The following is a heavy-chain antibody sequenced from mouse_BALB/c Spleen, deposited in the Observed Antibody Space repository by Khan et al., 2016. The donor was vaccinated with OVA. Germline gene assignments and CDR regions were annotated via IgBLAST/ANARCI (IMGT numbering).Heavy chain of an antibody. CDR1: GYSITSDYA. Sequence: EVKLQESGPGLVKPSQSLSLTCTVTGYSITSDYAWNWIRQFPGNKLEWMGYISSTGGTSYNPSLKSRISITRDPSKNQFFLQLKSVTAEDTATYYCARSLYYSYGYALDCWGRGTLVTVSS. J-gene: IGHJ4*01. D-gene: IGHD2-14*01. CDR2: ISSTGGT. V-gene: IGHV3-2*02. CDR3: ARSLYYSYGYALDC.